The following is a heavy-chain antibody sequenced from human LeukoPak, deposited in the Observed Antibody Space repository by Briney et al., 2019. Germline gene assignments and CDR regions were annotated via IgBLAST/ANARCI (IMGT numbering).Heavy chain of an antibody. D-gene: IGHD3-3*01. CDR1: GFTFSSYG. CDR3: AKVGQLLLSEWDR. V-gene: IGHV3-30*18. Sequence: PGGSLRLSCTVSGFTFSSYGMHWVRQARGKGLEWVAGISYDGNNKFHADSVKGRFTISRDNSKNTLYLQMNSLRAEDTAVYYCAKVGQLLLSEWDRWGQGTLVTVSS. CDR2: ISYDGNNK. J-gene: IGHJ5*02.